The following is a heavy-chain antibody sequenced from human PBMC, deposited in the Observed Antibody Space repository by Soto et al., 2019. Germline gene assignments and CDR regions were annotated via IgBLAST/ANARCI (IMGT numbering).Heavy chain of an antibody. CDR1: GGSIRSYC. CDR3: AGSYCTNGVCYRRVYYMDV. J-gene: IGHJ6*03. D-gene: IGHD2-8*01. CDR2: IYNSGST. V-gene: IGHV4-59*12. Sequence: SEMLSLTCTVSGGSIRSYCWTWIRQPPGEELEWIGGIYNSGSTNYNPSLKSRVTISVDKQKNQFSLKLSSVTAADTAVYYCAGSYCTNGVCYRRVYYMDVWGKGTTVTVSS.